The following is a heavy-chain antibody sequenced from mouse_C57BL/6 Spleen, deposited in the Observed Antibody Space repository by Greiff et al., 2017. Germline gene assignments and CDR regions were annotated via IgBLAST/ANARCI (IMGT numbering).Heavy chain of an antibody. CDR3: VRGDDYLWYFDV. CDR1: GFSFNTYA. D-gene: IGHD2-4*01. Sequence: DVHLVESGGGLVQPKGSLKLSCAASGFSFNTYAMNWVRQAPGKGLEWVARIRSKSNNYATYYADSVKDRFTISRDDSESMLYLQMNNLKTEDTAMYYCVRGDDYLWYFDVWGTGTTVTVSS. CDR2: IRSKSNNYAT. J-gene: IGHJ1*03. V-gene: IGHV10-1*01.